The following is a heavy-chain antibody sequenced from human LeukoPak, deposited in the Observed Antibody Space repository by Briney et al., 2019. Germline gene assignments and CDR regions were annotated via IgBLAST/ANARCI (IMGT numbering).Heavy chain of an antibody. D-gene: IGHD2-2*02. V-gene: IGHV1-18*01. CDR1: GYTFTSYG. Sequence: ASVKVSCKASGYTFTSYGISWVRQAPGQGLEWMGWISAYNGNTNYAQKLQGRVTMTTDTSTSTAYMELRSLRSDDTAVYYCARGCSSTTCYMSGFDYWGQGTLVTVSS. J-gene: IGHJ4*02. CDR3: ARGCSSTTCYMSGFDY. CDR2: ISAYNGNT.